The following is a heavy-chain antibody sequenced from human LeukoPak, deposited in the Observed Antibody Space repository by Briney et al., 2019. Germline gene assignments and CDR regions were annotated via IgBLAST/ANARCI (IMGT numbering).Heavy chain of an antibody. CDR3: ARVGVTMIVVVAVGAFDI. CDR1: GYSISSGYY. J-gene: IGHJ3*02. Sequence: SETLSLTCTVSGYSISSGYYWGWIRQPPWKGLEWIGSIYHSGSTYYNPSLKSRVTISVDTSKNQFSLKLSSVTAADTAVYYCARVGVTMIVVVAVGAFDIWGQGTMVTVSS. CDR2: IYHSGST. D-gene: IGHD3-22*01. V-gene: IGHV4-38-2*02.